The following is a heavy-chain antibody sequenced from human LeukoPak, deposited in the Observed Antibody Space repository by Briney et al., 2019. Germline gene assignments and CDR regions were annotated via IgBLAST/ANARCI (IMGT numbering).Heavy chain of an antibody. CDR3: AKFVNHGNYYYYYYMDV. D-gene: IGHD1-14*01. Sequence: GGSLRLSCAASGFTFSRYAMSWVRQAPGKGLEWVSSISDNGGSTYDADSVRGRFTISRDNSKNTLYLQMNSLRAEDTAVYYCAKFVNHGNYYYYYYMDVWGKGTTVTVSS. J-gene: IGHJ6*03. CDR2: ISDNGGST. V-gene: IGHV3-23*01. CDR1: GFTFSRYA.